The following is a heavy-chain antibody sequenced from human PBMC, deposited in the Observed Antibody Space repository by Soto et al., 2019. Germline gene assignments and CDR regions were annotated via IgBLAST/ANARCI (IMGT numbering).Heavy chain of an antibody. CDR1: GFTFNNAW. Sequence: GGSLRLSCAASGFTFNNAWMGWVRQAPGQGLEWVGHMKSKSEGETTDYAAPVKGRFTISRDDSKNTVYLQMNSLTTEDTAVYYCTAQFYFDASGYSFDLWGQGTLVTVSS. CDR3: TAQFYFDASGYSFDL. V-gene: IGHV3-15*01. CDR2: MKSKSEGETT. J-gene: IGHJ4*02. D-gene: IGHD3-22*01.